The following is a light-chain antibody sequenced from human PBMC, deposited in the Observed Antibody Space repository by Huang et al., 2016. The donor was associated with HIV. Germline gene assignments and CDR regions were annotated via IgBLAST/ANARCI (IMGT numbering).Light chain of an antibody. CDR2: LGS. J-gene: IGKJ1*01. V-gene: IGKV2-28*01. Sequence: DIVMTQSPLSLPVTPGEPASISCRSSQSLLHSNGYNYLDWYLQKPGQSPKLLSYLGSNRASGVPDRFSGEASGTHCTLRIARVEAEDVGVYYCMQVLQTPRTFGQGTKVEIK. CDR3: MQVLQTPRT. CDR1: QSLLHSNGYNY.